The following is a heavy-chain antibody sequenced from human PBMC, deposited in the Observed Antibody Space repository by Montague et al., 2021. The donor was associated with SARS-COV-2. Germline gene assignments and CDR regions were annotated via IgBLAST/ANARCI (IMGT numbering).Heavy chain of an antibody. J-gene: IGHJ4*02. CDR3: AREGLGYCSSTSCYRGFDY. V-gene: IGHV4-59*01. Sequence: SETLSLTCTVSGGSISSYYWSWIRQPPGKGLEWIGYIYYSGSTNYNPSLESRVTISVDTSKNQFSLKLSSVTAADTAVYYCAREGLGYCSSTSCYRGFDYWGQGTLVTVSS. D-gene: IGHD2-2*02. CDR2: IYYSGST. CDR1: GGSISSYY.